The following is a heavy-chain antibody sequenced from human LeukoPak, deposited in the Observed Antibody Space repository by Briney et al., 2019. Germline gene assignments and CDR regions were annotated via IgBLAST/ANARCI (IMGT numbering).Heavy chain of an antibody. D-gene: IGHD3-22*01. CDR1: GYTFTSYG. CDR2: ISAYNGNT. J-gene: IGHJ5*02. V-gene: IGHV1-18*01. CDR3: ARKVPNDSSGYYYRGQFDP. Sequence: ASVKVSCKASGYTFTSYGISWVRQAPGQGLEWMGWISAYNGNTNYAQKLQGRVIMTTDTSTSTAYMELRSLRSEDTAVYYCARKVPNDSSGYYYRGQFDPWGQGTLVTVSS.